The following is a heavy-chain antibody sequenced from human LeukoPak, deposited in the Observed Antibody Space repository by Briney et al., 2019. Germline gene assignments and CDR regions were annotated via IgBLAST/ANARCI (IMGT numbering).Heavy chain of an antibody. CDR2: ISGSGGST. CDR1: GFTFSSYW. Sequence: PGGSLRLSCAASGFTFSSYWMSWVRQAPGKGLEWVSAISGSGGSTYYADSVKGRFTISRDNSKNTLYLQMNSLRAEDTAVYYCAKRNKGRNWNDVLNWFDPWGQGTLVTVSS. J-gene: IGHJ5*02. CDR3: AKRNKGRNWNDVLNWFDP. V-gene: IGHV3-23*01. D-gene: IGHD1-1*01.